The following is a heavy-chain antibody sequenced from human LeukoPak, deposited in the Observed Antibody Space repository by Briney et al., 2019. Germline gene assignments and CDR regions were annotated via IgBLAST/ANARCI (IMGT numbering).Heavy chain of an antibody. D-gene: IGHD2-2*01. J-gene: IGHJ5*02. V-gene: IGHV4-38-2*02. CDR1: GYSISSGYQ. CDR3: ARDPRWLTPDCTSTSCYENYFDP. CDR2: IYHSGSA. Sequence: SETLSLTCAVSGYSISSGYQWAWIRQSPGKGLEGFGSIYHSGSAHYNPSLKSRVTVSVETSKNQFSLKMYSVTAADTAVYYCARDPRWLTPDCTSTSCYENYFDPWGQGTLVTVSS.